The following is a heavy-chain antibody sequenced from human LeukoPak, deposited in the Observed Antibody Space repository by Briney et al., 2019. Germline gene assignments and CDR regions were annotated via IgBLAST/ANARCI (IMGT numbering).Heavy chain of an antibody. CDR2: IWSDGSNR. CDR3: ARDAQRGFDYSNSLKY. CDR1: GFIFSHYG. V-gene: IGHV3-33*01. Sequence: PGRSLRLSCVASGFIFSHYGMHWVRQAPGKGLEWVAVIWSDGSNRFYAGSVKGRFTISRDNSQNTVFLQVNSLRAEDTAMYYCARDAQRGFDYSNSLKYWGHGILVTVSS. J-gene: IGHJ4*01. D-gene: IGHD4-11*01.